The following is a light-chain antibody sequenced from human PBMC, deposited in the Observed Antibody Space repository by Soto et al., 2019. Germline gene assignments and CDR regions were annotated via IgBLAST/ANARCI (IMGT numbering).Light chain of an antibody. Sequence: QSALTQPRSLSGSPGQSVTISCTGTSSDVGAYNYVSWYQQHPGKAPKLMIYDVSKRPSGVPDRFSGFKSGNTASLTISGLQAADEADYYCCSYAGSYTRVFGGGTKLTVL. CDR3: CSYAGSYTRV. CDR1: SSDVGAYNY. V-gene: IGLV2-11*01. J-gene: IGLJ3*02. CDR2: DVS.